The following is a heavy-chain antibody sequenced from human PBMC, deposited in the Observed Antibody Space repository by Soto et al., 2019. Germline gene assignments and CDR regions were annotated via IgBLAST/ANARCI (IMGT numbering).Heavy chain of an antibody. CDR3: ASGVTVADPLDY. Sequence: QVQLVQSGAEEKKPGASVKVSCKASGYTLTSYSMHWVRQAPGHRREWMGWINVGDGNTKYSQKFQGRVTITRDTSASTDYIELTSLTSEDTAVYYCASGVTVADPLDYWGQGTLVTVSS. D-gene: IGHD6-19*01. J-gene: IGHJ4*02. V-gene: IGHV1-3*05. CDR2: INVGDGNT. CDR1: GYTLTSYS.